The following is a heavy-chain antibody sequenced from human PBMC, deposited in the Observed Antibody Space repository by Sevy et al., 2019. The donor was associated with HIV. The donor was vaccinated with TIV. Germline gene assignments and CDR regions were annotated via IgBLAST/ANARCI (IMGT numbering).Heavy chain of an antibody. J-gene: IGHJ4*01. D-gene: IGHD2-8*01. CDR1: GFTFGNHA. V-gene: IGHV3-30*04. CDR3: ARDHCTDGVCFRSGYFDY. CDR2: ISFDGRNE. Sequence: GGSLRLSCAASGFTFGNHAIHWVRQAPGKGLEWVAIISFDGRNEHYAGSVKGRFTISRDNSKKTVYLQMTSLRSEDAAVYYWARDHCTDGVCFRSGYFDYWGQGTLVTVSS.